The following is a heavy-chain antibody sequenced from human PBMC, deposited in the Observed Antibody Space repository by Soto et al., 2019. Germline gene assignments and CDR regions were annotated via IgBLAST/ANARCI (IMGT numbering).Heavy chain of an antibody. D-gene: IGHD2-15*01. CDR3: ARRGSHAILVVVADALDI. V-gene: IGHV5-51*01. CDR2: IYPGDCET. Sequence: GESLTISCKGSGYSFTSYWIGWVRQMPGKGLEWMGIIYPGDCETRYSPSFQGQVTIPAGRSISTADLQWGSLKAADTARYYCARRGSHAILVVVADALDIWGQGTMVTVSS. CDR1: GYSFTSYW. J-gene: IGHJ3*02.